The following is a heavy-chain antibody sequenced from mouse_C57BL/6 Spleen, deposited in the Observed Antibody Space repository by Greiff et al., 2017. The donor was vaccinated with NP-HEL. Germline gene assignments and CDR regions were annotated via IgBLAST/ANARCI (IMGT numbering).Heavy chain of an antibody. CDR3: ARNDYDYDAVDY. V-gene: IGHV2-2*01. CDR2: ICRGGST. Sequence: VQLQESGPGLVQPSQSLSITCTASGFSLTSYGVHWVRQSPGKGLEWLGVICRGGSTAYNAAFLSSLSICKDNSKSQVFFKLNRLQADDTAMYYCARNDYDYDAVDYWGQGTTLTVSS. J-gene: IGHJ2*01. CDR1: GFSLTSYG. D-gene: IGHD2-4*01.